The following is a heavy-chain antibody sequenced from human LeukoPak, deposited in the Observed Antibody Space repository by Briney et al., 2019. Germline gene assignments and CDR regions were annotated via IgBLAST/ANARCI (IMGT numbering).Heavy chain of an antibody. D-gene: IGHD2-8*01. V-gene: IGHV5-51*01. CDR1: GYSFTSYW. Sequence: GESLKISCKGSGYSFTSYWIGWVRQMPGKGLEWMGIIYPGDSDTRYSPSFQGQVTISADKSISTAYLQWSSLKASDTAMYYCARRGGYCTNGVCYWGDWFDPWGQGTLVTVSS. CDR2: IYPGDSDT. CDR3: ARRGGYCTNGVCYWGDWFDP. J-gene: IGHJ5*02.